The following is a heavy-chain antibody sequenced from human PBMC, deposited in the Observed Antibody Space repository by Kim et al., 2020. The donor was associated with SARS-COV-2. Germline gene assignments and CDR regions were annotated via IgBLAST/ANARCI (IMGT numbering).Heavy chain of an antibody. CDR3: AGYYYDSTTYYDPFDY. Sequence: DSGNGRFTISRDNSKNTLYLQRKSLRAEDTAVYYCAGYYYDSTTYYDPFDYWGQGTLVTVSS. D-gene: IGHD3-22*01. V-gene: IGHV3-23*01. J-gene: IGHJ4*02.